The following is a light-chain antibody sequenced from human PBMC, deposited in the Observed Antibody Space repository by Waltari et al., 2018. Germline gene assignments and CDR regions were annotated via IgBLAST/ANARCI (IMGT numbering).Light chain of an antibody. J-gene: IGKJ5*01. CDR3: QQYNRWPPIT. V-gene: IGKV3-15*01. CDR2: DAS. Sequence: EIVITQSPALLSVSLWTTATIPCSASQSVSSNVSWYQKKPGHALRLIIYDASIRAPSIPARFRGSGSGTEFTLTISSLQSEDFAVYYCQQYNRWPPITFGHGTRLEI. CDR1: QSVSSN.